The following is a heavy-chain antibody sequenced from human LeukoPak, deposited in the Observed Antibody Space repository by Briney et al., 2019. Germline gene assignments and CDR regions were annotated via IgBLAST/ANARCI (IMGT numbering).Heavy chain of an antibody. CDR2: IYSGGST. Sequence: GGSLRLSCAASGFTDSSNYMSWVRQAPGKGLEWVSVIYSGGSTYYADSVKGRFTISRDNSKNTLYLQMNSLRAEDTAVYYCARGNIENYYYYYMDVWGKGTTVTVSS. V-gene: IGHV3-66*02. J-gene: IGHJ6*03. CDR1: GFTDSSNY. CDR3: ARGNIENYYYYYMDV.